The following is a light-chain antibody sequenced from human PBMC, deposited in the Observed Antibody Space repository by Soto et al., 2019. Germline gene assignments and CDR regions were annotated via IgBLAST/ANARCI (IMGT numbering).Light chain of an antibody. Sequence: DIQMTQSPSSLSASVGDRVTIACRASQSISNYLNWYQQKPGKAPKLLICAASTLQTGVPSRFSGSGSGTDFTLTISSLQPEDFATYYCQQSYSTLWTFGQGTKVDIK. CDR2: AAS. J-gene: IGKJ1*01. V-gene: IGKV1-39*01. CDR1: QSISNY. CDR3: QQSYSTLWT.